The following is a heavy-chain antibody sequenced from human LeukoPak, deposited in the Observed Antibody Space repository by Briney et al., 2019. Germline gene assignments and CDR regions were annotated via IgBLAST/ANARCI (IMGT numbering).Heavy chain of an antibody. Sequence: SVKVSCKAPGGTFSSYAISWVRQAPGQGLEWMGGIIPIFGTANYAQEFQGRVTITADESTSTAYMELSSLRSEDTAVYYCARGPITTIGPDYWGQGTPVTVSS. CDR3: ARGPITTIGPDY. J-gene: IGHJ4*02. V-gene: IGHV1-69*01. D-gene: IGHD3-22*01. CDR1: GGTFSSYA. CDR2: IIPIFGTA.